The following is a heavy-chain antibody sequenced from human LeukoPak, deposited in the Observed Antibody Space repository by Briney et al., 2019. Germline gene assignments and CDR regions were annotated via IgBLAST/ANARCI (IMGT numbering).Heavy chain of an antibody. D-gene: IGHD1-26*01. CDR2: MNPNSGNT. CDR3: ARVPRRSGSYYFYWFDP. J-gene: IGHJ5*02. CDR1: GYTFTGYY. V-gene: IGHV1-8*02. Sequence: ASVKVSCKASGYTFTGYYMHWVRQATGQGLEWMGWMNPNSGNTGYAQKFQGRVTMTRNTSISTAYMELSSLRSEDTAVYYCARVPRRSGSYYFYWFDPWGQGTLVTVSS.